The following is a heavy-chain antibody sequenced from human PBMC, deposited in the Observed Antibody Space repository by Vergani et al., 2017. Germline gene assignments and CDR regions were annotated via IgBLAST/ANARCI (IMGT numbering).Heavy chain of an antibody. Sequence: QVQLQESGPGLVKPSETLSLTCSVSGSSISRGYFLGWFRQPPGKGLEWIGNIFHTGLTYRNPSLRSRVAISVDTSRNQFSMKLRPVTAADTAAYFCARGGLPDAFDIWGQGTLVTVSS. J-gene: IGHJ3*02. CDR2: IFHTGLT. CDR3: ARGGLPDAFDI. D-gene: IGHD3-10*01. CDR1: GSSISRGYF. V-gene: IGHV4-38-2*02.